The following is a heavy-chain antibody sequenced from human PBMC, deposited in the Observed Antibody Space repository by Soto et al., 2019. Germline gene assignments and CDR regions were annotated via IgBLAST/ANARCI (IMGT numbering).Heavy chain of an antibody. Sequence: PGGSLRLSCAASGFTFSSYAMNWVRQAPGKGLEWVSTITGSGGTTYYADSVKGRFIISRDNSKHTLYLQMNSLRTEDTAIFYCAKIRGRYYYYGMDVWGKGTTVTVSS. CDR2: ITGSGGTT. V-gene: IGHV3-23*01. D-gene: IGHD2-15*01. J-gene: IGHJ6*04. CDR3: AKIRGRYYYYGMDV. CDR1: GFTFSSYA.